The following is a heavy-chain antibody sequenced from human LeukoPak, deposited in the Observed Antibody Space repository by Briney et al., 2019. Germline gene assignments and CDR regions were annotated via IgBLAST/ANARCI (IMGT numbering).Heavy chain of an antibody. CDR2: INHSGST. J-gene: IGHJ6*02. D-gene: IGHD3-22*01. CDR3: ARSPSSGYYYVYNYYGMDV. CDR1: GGSFSGYY. V-gene: IGHV4-34*01. Sequence: PSETLSLTCAVYGGSFSGYYWSWIRQPPGKGLEWIGEINHSGSTNYNLSLKSRVTISVDTSKNQFSLKLSSVTAADTAVYYCARSPSSGYYYVYNYYGMDVWGQGTTVTVSS.